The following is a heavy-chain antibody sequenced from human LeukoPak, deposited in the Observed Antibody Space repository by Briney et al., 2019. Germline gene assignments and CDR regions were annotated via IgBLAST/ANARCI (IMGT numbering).Heavy chain of an antibody. Sequence: GASVKVSCKASGGTFSSYAISWVRQAPGQGLEWMGGIIPIFGTANYAQKFQGRVTITADKSTSTAYMELSSLRSEDTAVYYCARGQGSGWTDNWFDPWGQGTLVTVSS. CDR2: IIPIFGTA. V-gene: IGHV1-69*06. CDR3: ARGQGSGWTDNWFDP. D-gene: IGHD6-25*01. J-gene: IGHJ5*02. CDR1: GGTFSSYA.